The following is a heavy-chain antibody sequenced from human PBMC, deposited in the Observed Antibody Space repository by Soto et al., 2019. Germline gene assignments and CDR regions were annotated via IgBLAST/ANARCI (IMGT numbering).Heavy chain of an antibody. Sequence: SDTLSLTCSVSGGSISSNFWSWVRQPPGQGLEWIGHINSRGRTNYNPSLMSRVTISMDTSKNQFSLKLTSVTAADTAVYYCARAESSSSEGFDYWGRGTLVTVSS. CDR3: ARAESSSSEGFDY. J-gene: IGHJ4*02. V-gene: IGHV4-59*01. D-gene: IGHD6-6*01. CDR1: GGSISSNF. CDR2: INSRGRT.